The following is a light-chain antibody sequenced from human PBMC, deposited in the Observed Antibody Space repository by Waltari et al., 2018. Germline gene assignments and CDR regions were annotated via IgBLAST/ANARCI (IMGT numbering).Light chain of an antibody. J-gene: IGKJ1*01. CDR1: QSVTSN. Sequence: EMVMTQSPATLSVSPGERATLSCRASQSVTSNLAWYQQQPGQAPRLLIYGTSTRATGIPARFSGSGSGTEFTLTISSLQSEDFAVYYCQQGWTFGQGTKVEIK. V-gene: IGKV3-15*01. CDR2: GTS. CDR3: QQGWT.